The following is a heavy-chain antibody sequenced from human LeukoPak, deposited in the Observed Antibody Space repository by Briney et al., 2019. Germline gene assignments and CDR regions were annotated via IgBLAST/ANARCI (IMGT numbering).Heavy chain of an antibody. CDR3: ARHGEGGYYREAYYFDY. CDR2: IYYSGST. V-gene: IGHV4-34*01. Sequence: SETLSLTCAVYGGSFSGYYWSWIRQPPGKGLEWIGSIYYSGSTYYNPSLKSRVTISVDTSKNQFSLKLSSVTAADTAVYYCARHGEGGYYREAYYFDYWGQGTLVTVSS. CDR1: GGSFSGYY. D-gene: IGHD3-22*01. J-gene: IGHJ4*02.